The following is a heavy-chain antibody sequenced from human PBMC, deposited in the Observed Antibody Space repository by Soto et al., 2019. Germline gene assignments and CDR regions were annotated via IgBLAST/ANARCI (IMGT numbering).Heavy chain of an antibody. D-gene: IGHD2-15*01. Sequence: GGSLRLSCAASGFTFSSYWMSWVRQAPGKGLEWVANRKQDGSEKYYVDSVKGRFTISRDNAKNSLYLLMNSLRAEDTAVYYCARGSVVVAATTDSFDIWGQGTMVTVSS. J-gene: IGHJ3*02. V-gene: IGHV3-7*01. CDR2: RKQDGSEK. CDR1: GFTFSSYW. CDR3: ARGSVVVAATTDSFDI.